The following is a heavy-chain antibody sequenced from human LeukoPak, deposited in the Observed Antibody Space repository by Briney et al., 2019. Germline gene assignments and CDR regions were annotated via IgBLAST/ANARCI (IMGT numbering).Heavy chain of an antibody. CDR2: INWNGGST. Sequence: GGSLRLSCAASGFTFDDYGMSWVRQAPGKVLEWVCGINWNGGSTGYADSVKGRFTISRDNAKNSLYLQMNSLRAEDTALYSCAREGITIFGVLTYYFDYWGQGTLVTVSS. D-gene: IGHD3-3*01. CDR1: GFTFDDYG. CDR3: AREGITIFGVLTYYFDY. J-gene: IGHJ4*02. V-gene: IGHV3-20*04.